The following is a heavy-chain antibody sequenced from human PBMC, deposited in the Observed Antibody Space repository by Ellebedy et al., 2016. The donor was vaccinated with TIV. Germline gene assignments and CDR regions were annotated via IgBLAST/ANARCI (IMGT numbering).Heavy chain of an antibody. D-gene: IGHD6-19*01. V-gene: IGHV3-23*01. J-gene: IGHJ4*02. CDR3: AKEALAV. CDR1: GITFSTYT. Sequence: GESLKISCAASGITFSTYTMDWVRQAPGKGLEWVSGISATGGTTFYADSVKGRFTISRDNSKNTFYLQMNSLRVDDTAMYYCAKEALAVWGQGTLVTVSS. CDR2: ISATGGTT.